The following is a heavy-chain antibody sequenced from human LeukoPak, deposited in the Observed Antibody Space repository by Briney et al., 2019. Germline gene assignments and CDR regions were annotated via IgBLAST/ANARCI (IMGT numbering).Heavy chain of an antibody. CDR3: ATVPTEWELLLENDAFDI. CDR1: GYTFTGYY. D-gene: IGHD1-26*01. J-gene: IGHJ3*02. CDR2: VDPEDGET. Sequence: ASVKISCKVSGYTFTGYYMHWVQQAPGKGLEWMGLVDPEDGETIYAEKFQGRVTITADTSTDTAYMELSSLRSEDTAVYYCATVPTEWELLLENDAFDIWGQGTMVTVSS. V-gene: IGHV1-69-2*01.